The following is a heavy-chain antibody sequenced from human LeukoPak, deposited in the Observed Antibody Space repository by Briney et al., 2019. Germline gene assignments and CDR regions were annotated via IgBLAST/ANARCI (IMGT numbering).Heavy chain of an antibody. V-gene: IGHV4-59*01. CDR3: ARDVPTGDGY. CDR1: GGSISSYY. CDR2: IYYSGST. Sequence: PSETLSLTCTVSGGSISSYYWSWIRQPPGKGLEWIGYIYYSGSTNYNPSLKSRVTISVDTSKNQFSLKLGSVTAADTAVYYCARDVPTGDGYWGQGTLVTVSS. D-gene: IGHD7-27*01. J-gene: IGHJ4*02.